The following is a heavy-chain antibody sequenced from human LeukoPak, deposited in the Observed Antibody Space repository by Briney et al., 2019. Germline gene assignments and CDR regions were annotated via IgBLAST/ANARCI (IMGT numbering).Heavy chain of an antibody. V-gene: IGHV3-23*01. CDR1: GFTFSSYA. J-gene: IGHJ4*02. Sequence: GGSLRLSCADSGFTFSSYAMSWVRQAPGKGLEWVSGISGNGGRTYYADSVKGRFTISRDESRSTLYLQMNSLRGDDTAVYYCAKGRGNSYEGPGYWGQGTLVTVSS. D-gene: IGHD3-10*01. CDR2: ISGNGGRT. CDR3: AKGRGNSYEGPGY.